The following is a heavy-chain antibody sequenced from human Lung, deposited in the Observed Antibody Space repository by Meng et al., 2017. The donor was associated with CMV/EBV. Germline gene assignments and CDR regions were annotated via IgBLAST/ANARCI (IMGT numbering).Heavy chain of an antibody. V-gene: IGHV4-31*03. CDR2: IYYSGST. J-gene: IGHJ5*02. Sequence: QVQLQEPGPGLVKPSQTLSLTCTVSGGSISSGGFYWSWIRQHPGKGLEWIGYIYYSGSTYHNPSLRSRVAIPIDTSKNQFSLKLTSVTAADTAVYFCARTNYGDYNWFDPWGQGTLVTVSS. CDR3: ARTNYGDYNWFDP. D-gene: IGHD4-17*01. CDR1: GGSISSGGFY.